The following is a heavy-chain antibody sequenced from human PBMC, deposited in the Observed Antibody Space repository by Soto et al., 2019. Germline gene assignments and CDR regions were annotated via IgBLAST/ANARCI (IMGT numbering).Heavy chain of an antibody. J-gene: IGHJ4*02. CDR2: IIPILGIA. CDR3: ARDHSPYYYDSSGYARVDY. D-gene: IGHD3-22*01. Sequence: SVKVSCKASGGTFSSYTISWVRQAPGQGLEWMGRIIPILGIANYAQKFQGRVTITADKSTSTAYMELSSLRSEDTAVYYCARDHSPYYYDSSGYARVDYWGQGTLVTVS. V-gene: IGHV1-69*04. CDR1: GGTFSSYT.